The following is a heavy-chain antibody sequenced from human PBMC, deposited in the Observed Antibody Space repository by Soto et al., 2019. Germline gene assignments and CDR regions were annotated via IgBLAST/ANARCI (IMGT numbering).Heavy chain of an antibody. D-gene: IGHD5-18*01. CDR2: IYPGDSDT. J-gene: IGHJ6*03. Sequence: PGEALKISCKGSGYSFTSYWIGWVRQMPGKGLEWMGIIYPGDSDTRYSPSFQGRVTISADKSISTAYLQWSSLKASDTAMYYCARVLDDGYSYGYSAPREGYYYYYYMDVWGKGTTVTVSS. CDR3: ARVLDDGYSYGYSAPREGYYYYYYMDV. V-gene: IGHV5-51*01. CDR1: GYSFTSYW.